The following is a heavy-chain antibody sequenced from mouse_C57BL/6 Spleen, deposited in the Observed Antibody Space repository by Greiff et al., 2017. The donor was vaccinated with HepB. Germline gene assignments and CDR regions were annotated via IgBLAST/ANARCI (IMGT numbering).Heavy chain of an antibody. V-gene: IGHV1-82*01. Sequence: QVQLQQSGPELVKPGASVKISCKASGYAFSSSWMNWVKQRPGKGLEWIGRIYPGDGDTNYNGKFKGKATVTADKSSSTAYMQLSSLTSEDSAVYVSASLDRHGYYGSRGDYFDYWGQGTTLAVSS. CDR1: GYAFSSSW. J-gene: IGHJ2*01. CDR2: IYPGDGDT. D-gene: IGHD1-1*01. CDR3: ASLDRHGYYGSRGDYFDY.